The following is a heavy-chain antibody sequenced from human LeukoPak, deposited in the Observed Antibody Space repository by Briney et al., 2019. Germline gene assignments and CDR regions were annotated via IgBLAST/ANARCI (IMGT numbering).Heavy chain of an antibody. V-gene: IGHV3-23*01. CDR3: AKVSVCYGCYLDY. CDR2: INGAGGNT. J-gene: IGHJ4*02. D-gene: IGHD3-16*01. CDR1: GYTLSSHG. Sequence: TGGSLRLSCAASGYTLSSHGLNWVRQAPGKGLVWVSTINGAGGNTYYAETVKGRFTISRDNSKNTLYLQMHSLRAEDTAICYCAKVSVCYGCYLDYWGQGTLVTVS.